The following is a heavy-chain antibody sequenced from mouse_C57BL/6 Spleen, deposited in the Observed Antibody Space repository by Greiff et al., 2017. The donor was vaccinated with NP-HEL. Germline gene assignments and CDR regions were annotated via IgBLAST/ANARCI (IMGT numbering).Heavy chain of an antibody. CDR1: GFNIKNTY. V-gene: IGHV14-3*01. CDR2: IDPANGNT. D-gene: IGHD1-1*01. J-gene: IGHJ3*01. CDR3: AVGRSPAWFAY. Sequence: EVQLQQSVAELVRPGASVKLSCTASGFNIKNTYMHWVKQRPEQGLEWIGRIDPANGNTKYAPKFQGKATITADTSSHPADLQLSSLTSEDTAIYYCAVGRSPAWFAYGGQGTLVTVAA.